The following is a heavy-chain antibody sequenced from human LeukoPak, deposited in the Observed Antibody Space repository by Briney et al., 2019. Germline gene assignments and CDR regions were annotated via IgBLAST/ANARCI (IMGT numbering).Heavy chain of an antibody. CDR2: INHSGST. J-gene: IGHJ5*02. V-gene: IGHV4-34*01. CDR3: ARGRQEDIVVVVAAKVLDWFDP. Sequence: PSETLSLTCAVYGGSFSGYYWSWIRQPPGKGLEWIGEINHSGSTNYNPSLKSRVTISVDTSKNQFSLKLSSVTAADTAVYYCARGRQEDIVVVVAAKVLDWFDPWGQGTLVTVSS. CDR1: GGSFSGYY. D-gene: IGHD2-15*01.